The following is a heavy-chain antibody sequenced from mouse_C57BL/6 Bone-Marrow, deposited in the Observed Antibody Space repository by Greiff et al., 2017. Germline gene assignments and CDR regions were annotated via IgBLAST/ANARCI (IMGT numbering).Heavy chain of an antibody. V-gene: IGHV1-15*01. CDR1: GYTFTDYE. CDR2: IDPETGGT. J-gene: IGHJ2*01. Sequence: QVQLQQSGAELVRPGASVTLSCKASGYTFTDYEMHWVKQTPVHGLEWIGAIDPETGGTAYNQKFKGKAILTADKSSSTAYMELRSRTSEDSAVYYCTYYGKRGGYFDYWGQGTTLTVSS. CDR3: TYYGKRGGYFDY. D-gene: IGHD2-1*01.